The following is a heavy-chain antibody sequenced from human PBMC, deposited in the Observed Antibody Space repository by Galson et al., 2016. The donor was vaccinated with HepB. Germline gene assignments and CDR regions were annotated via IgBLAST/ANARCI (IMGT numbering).Heavy chain of an antibody. CDR1: GASISSSTYY. CDR2: MSYGGST. D-gene: IGHD3-22*01. Sequence: ETLSLTCTVSGASISSSTYYWGWIRQPPGKGLEWLGSMSYGGSTYYNPSLKSRVTISVGTSKNQFSLRPISVTAADTAVYYCARLLYYYDTSGIYYFDYWGQGTLVTVSS. CDR3: ARLLYYYDTSGIYYFDY. J-gene: IGHJ4*02. V-gene: IGHV4-39*01.